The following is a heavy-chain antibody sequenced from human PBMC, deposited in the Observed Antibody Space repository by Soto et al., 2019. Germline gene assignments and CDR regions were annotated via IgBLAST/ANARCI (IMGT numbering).Heavy chain of an antibody. J-gene: IGHJ4*02. Sequence: PGGSLRLSCAASGFTFSSYAMSWVRQAPGKGLEWVSAISGSGGSTYYADSVRGRFTISRDNSKDTLYLQMNSLRAEDTAVYYCATLLAQSIAALGPSYWGQGTLVTISS. CDR3: ATLLAQSIAALGPSY. V-gene: IGHV3-23*01. CDR2: ISGSGGST. D-gene: IGHD6-6*01. CDR1: GFTFSSYA.